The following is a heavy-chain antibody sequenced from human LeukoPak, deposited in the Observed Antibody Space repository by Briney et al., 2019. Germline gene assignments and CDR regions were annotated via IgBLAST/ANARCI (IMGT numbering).Heavy chain of an antibody. CDR1: GFTFSDYY. V-gene: IGHV3-11*01. Sequence: PGGSLRLSCAASGFTFSDYYMSWIRQAPGKGLEWVSYISSSGSTIYYADSVKGRFTISRDNAKNSLYLQMNSLRAEDTAVYYCARGAPYYYDSSGYSYPFDYWGQGTLVTVSS. J-gene: IGHJ4*02. CDR2: ISSSGSTI. CDR3: ARGAPYYYDSSGYSYPFDY. D-gene: IGHD3-22*01.